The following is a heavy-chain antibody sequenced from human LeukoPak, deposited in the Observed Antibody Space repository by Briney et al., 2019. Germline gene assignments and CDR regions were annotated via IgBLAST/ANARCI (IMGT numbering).Heavy chain of an antibody. D-gene: IGHD3-10*01. CDR1: GGTFSSYA. Sequence: SVKVSCKASGGTFSSYAISWVRQAPGQGLEWMGGIIPIFGTANYAQKFQGRVTMTRDTSTSTVYMELSSLRSEDTAMYYCARAYGSGTYSYFDYWGQGTLVTVSS. V-gene: IGHV1-69*05. CDR3: ARAYGSGTYSYFDY. J-gene: IGHJ4*02. CDR2: IIPIFGTA.